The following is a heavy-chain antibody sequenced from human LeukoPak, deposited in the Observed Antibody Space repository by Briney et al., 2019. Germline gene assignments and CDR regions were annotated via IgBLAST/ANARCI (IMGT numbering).Heavy chain of an antibody. Sequence: PSETLSLTSAVYGESFSGYYWSWIRHPPGKGLEWIGEINHSGTTNYNPSLKSPVSISADSSKNQFSLKVSSVTAAAPAVYYCPRGSDTEAGLYWGQGTLVTVSS. D-gene: IGHD6-13*01. CDR2: INHSGTT. J-gene: IGHJ4*02. V-gene: IGHV4-34*01. CDR1: GESFSGYY. CDR3: PRGSDTEAGLY.